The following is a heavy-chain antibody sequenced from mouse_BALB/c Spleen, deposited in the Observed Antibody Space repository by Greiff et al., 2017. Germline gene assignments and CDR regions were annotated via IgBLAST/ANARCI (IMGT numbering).Heavy chain of an antibody. CDR1: GFSLTGYG. J-gene: IGHJ4*01. D-gene: IGHD2-3*01. Sequence: QVQLQQSGPGLVAPSQSLSITCTVSGFSLTGYGVNWVRQPPGKGLEWLGMIWGDGSTDYNSALKSRLSISKDNSKSQVFLKMNSLQTDDTARYYCSRQDGYFYAMDYWGQGTSVTVSS. CDR2: IWGDGST. CDR3: SRQDGYFYAMDY. V-gene: IGHV2-6-7*01.